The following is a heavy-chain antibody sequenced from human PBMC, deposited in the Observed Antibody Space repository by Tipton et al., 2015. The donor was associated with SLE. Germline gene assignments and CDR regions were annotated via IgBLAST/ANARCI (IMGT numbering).Heavy chain of an antibody. CDR2: ISSSSSYT. Sequence: LSLTCAVYGGSFSGYYWSWIRQAPGKGLEWVSYISSSSSYTNYADSVKGRFTISRDNAKNSLYLQMNSLRAEDTAVYYCARATAGHFGYWGQGTLVTVSS. D-gene: IGHD6-19*01. CDR3: ARATAGHFGY. V-gene: IGHV3-11*06. J-gene: IGHJ4*02. CDR1: GGSFSGYY.